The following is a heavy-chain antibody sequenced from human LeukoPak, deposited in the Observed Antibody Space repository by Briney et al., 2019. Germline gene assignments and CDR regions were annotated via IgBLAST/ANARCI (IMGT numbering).Heavy chain of an antibody. V-gene: IGHV3-7*01. Sequence: GGSLRLSCAASGFTFSSYWMSWVRQAPGKGLEWVANIKQDGSEKYYVDSVKGRFTISRDNAKNSLYLQMNSLRAEDTAVYYCARCTSSWYVLSQVGYYMDAWGKGTTVTVSS. CDR3: ARCTSSWYVLSQVGYYMDA. CDR2: IKQDGSEK. D-gene: IGHD6-13*01. CDR1: GFTFSSYW. J-gene: IGHJ6*03.